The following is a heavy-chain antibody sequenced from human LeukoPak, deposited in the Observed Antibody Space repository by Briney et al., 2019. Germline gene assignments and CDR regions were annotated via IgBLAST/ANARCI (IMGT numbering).Heavy chain of an antibody. V-gene: IGHV5-10-1*01. D-gene: IGHD3-10*01. CDR3: ARRSYYYGSGDYYYGMDV. CDR2: IDPSDSYT. Sequence: GESLKISCKGSGYSFTSYWISWVRQMPGKGLGWMGRIDPSDSYTNYSPSFQGHVTISADKSISTAYLQWSSLKASDTAMYYCARRSYYYGSGDYYYGMDVWGQGTTVTVSS. CDR1: GYSFTSYW. J-gene: IGHJ6*02.